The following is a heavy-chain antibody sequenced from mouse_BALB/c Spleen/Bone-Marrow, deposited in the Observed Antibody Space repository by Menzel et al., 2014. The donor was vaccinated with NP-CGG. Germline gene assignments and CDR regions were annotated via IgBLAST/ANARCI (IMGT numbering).Heavy chain of an antibody. D-gene: IGHD2-3*01. CDR1: GDFITSGY. Sequence: DVQLVESGPSLVKPSQTLSLTCSVTGDFITSGYWNWIRKFPGNKLEYMGYISYSGSTYYSPSLKSRISITRDTSKNQYYLQLNSVTTEDTATYYCATYDGYYFDYWGQGTTLTVSS. J-gene: IGHJ2*01. CDR3: ATYDGYYFDY. CDR2: ISYSGST. V-gene: IGHV3-8*02.